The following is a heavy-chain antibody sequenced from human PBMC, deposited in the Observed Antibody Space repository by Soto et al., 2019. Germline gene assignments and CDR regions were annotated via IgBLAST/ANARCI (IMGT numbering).Heavy chain of an antibody. Sequence: PGGALRLPCAASGFTFRDYYKSWIRQAPGKGKEWVSYISSSSSYTNYADSVKGRFTISRDNAKNSLYLQMNSLRAEDTAVYFFSRQYNSNWYRLFDFSARRTLVTVSS. CDR3: SRQYNSNWYRLFDF. CDR2: ISSSSSYT. J-gene: IGHJ4*01. V-gene: IGHV3-11*06. CDR1: GFTFRDYY. D-gene: IGHD6-13*01.